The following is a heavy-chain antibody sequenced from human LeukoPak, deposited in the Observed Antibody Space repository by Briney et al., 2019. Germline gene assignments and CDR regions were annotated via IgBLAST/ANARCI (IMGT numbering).Heavy chain of an antibody. J-gene: IGHJ4*02. CDR2: INPNNGGT. V-gene: IGHV1-2*02. CDR3: ARQATNWDDYFDY. Sequence: ASVKVSCKASGYTFTGYYLHWVRQAPGQGLEWVVWINPNNGGTNYAQKFQGRVTMTRDTSISTAYMELSRLRSDDTAVYYWARQATNWDDYFDYWGQGTLVTVSS. CDR1: GYTFTGYY. D-gene: IGHD1-1*01.